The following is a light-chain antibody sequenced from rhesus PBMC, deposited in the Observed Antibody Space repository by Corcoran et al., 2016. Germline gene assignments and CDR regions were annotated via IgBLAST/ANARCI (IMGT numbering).Light chain of an antibody. V-gene: IGKV1S8*01. J-gene: IGKJ3*01. Sequence: DIQMTQSPSALSASVGDRVPISCRASQNIYSDLAWYQQKPGKAPKLLIYAAFSLQTGIPSRFSGSGSVTDFTLTISSLQPEDSAAYYCQHYYENPFTFGPGTKLEIK. CDR1: QNIYSD. CDR3: QHYYENPFT. CDR2: AAF.